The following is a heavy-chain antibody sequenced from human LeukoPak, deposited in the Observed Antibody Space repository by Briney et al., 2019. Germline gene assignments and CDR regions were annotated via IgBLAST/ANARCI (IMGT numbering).Heavy chain of an antibody. Sequence: PGRSLRLSCAASGFTFHDYAMHWVRQAPGKGLEWVSGISWNSGSIGYADSVKGRFTISRDNAKNSLYLQMNSLRAEDMALYYCAKDNGRGYYYYYMDVWGKGTTVAVSS. J-gene: IGHJ6*03. CDR1: GFTFHDYA. D-gene: IGHD1-14*01. CDR3: AKDNGRGYYYYYMDV. CDR2: ISWNSGSI. V-gene: IGHV3-9*03.